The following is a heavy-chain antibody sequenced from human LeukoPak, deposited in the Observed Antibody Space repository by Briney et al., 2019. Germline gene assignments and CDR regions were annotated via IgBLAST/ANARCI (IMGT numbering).Heavy chain of an antibody. V-gene: IGHV4-4*02. CDR3: ATAPILRGEGGEHYKYGMDV. Sequence: PSDTLSLTCAVSVGSINSGNWWSWVRQSPGKGLEWLGEIYHNGTPNYNPSLKSRVTISADTFKNHFSLKMTSVTAADTAVYYCATAPILRGEGGEHYKYGMDVWGQGTTVIVSS. D-gene: IGHD2-2*02. CDR1: VGSINSGNW. J-gene: IGHJ6*02. CDR2: IYHNGTP.